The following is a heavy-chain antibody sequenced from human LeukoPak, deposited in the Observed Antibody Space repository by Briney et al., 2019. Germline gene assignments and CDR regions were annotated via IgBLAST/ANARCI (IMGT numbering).Heavy chain of an antibody. CDR2: IIPILGIA. CDR1: GGTFSSYA. J-gene: IGHJ6*02. CDR3: AREVRDMKYSSGFYYYYGMDV. Sequence: ASVKVSCKASGGTFSSYAISWVRQAPGQGLEWMGRIIPILGIANYAQKFQGRVTITADKSTSTAYMELSSLRSEDTAVYYCAREVRDMKYSSGFYYYYGMDVWGQGTTVTVSS. V-gene: IGHV1-69*04. D-gene: IGHD6-19*01.